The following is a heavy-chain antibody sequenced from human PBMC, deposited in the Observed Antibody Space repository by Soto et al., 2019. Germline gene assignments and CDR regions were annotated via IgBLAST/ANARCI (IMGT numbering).Heavy chain of an antibody. V-gene: IGHV3-30-3*01. CDR1: GFTFSTYA. CDR3: ARDSGEHPFFDY. Sequence: GGSLRLSCAASGFTFSTYAMHWVRQAPGKGLEWVAVMSYDGSSKDYVDSVKGRFTISRDNSKNTLFLQMDSLRADDTAVYFCARDSGEHPFFDYWGQGALVTVSS. CDR2: MSYDGSSK. J-gene: IGHJ4*02.